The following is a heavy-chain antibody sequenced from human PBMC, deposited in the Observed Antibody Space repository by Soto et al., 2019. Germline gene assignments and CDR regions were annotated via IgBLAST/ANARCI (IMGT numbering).Heavy chain of an antibody. CDR2: ISHDGGT. J-gene: IGHJ6*02. CDR1: GGSFDDFY. D-gene: IGHD3-10*01. V-gene: IGHV4-34*02. CDR3: ARGQLVWYGDLTPYHRDMDV. Sequence: QVQLQQWGAGLLRPSETLSLTCAFYGGSFDDFYWSWVRQSPGKGLEWVGEISHDGGTNYSPPLASRVSISVDTSKNQFPLHLRSVTAADTGLYYCARGQLVWYGDLTPYHRDMDVWGQGTTVTVSS.